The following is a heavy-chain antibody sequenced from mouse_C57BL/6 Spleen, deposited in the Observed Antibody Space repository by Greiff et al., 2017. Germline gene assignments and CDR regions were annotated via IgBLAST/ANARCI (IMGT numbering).Heavy chain of an antibody. J-gene: IGHJ3*01. D-gene: IGHD2-14*01. CDR3: ARSCYAYGFAY. CDR1: GYTFTSYW. CDR2: IDPYSGGT. V-gene: IGHV1-72*01. Sequence: VQLQQPGAELVKPGASVKLSCKASGYTFTSYWMHWVKQRPGRGLEWIGRIDPYSGGTKYNEKFKGKATLTVDKPSSTAYMQLSSLTSEDSAVYFCARSCYAYGFAYWGQGTPVTVSA.